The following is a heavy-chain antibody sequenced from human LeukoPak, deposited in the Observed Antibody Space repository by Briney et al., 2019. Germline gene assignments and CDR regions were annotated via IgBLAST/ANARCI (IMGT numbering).Heavy chain of an antibody. Sequence: SQTLSLTCTVSGGSISSGSYYWSWIRQPAGKGLEWIGHIYTSGGTNYNPSLKSRVTISVDTSKNQFSLKLSSVTAADTAVYYCAEGTGYFDPFDYWGQGTLVTVSS. CDR1: GGSISSGSYY. CDR2: IYTSGGT. V-gene: IGHV4-61*09. CDR3: AEGTGYFDPFDY. D-gene: IGHD3-9*01. J-gene: IGHJ4*02.